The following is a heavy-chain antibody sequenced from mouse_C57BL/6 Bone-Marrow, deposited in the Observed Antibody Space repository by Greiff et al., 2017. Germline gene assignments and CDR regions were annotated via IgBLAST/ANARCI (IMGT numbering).Heavy chain of an antibody. D-gene: IGHD1-1*01. Sequence: VKLMESGPELVKPGASVKISCKASGYAFSSSWMNWVKQRPGQGLEWIGRIYPGDGDTNYNGKFKGKATLTADKSSSTAYMQLSSLTSEDSAVYFCARSDYGSSYGYFDYWGQGTTLTVSS. V-gene: IGHV1-82*01. CDR2: IYPGDGDT. CDR3: ARSDYGSSYGYFDY. J-gene: IGHJ2*01. CDR1: GYAFSSSW.